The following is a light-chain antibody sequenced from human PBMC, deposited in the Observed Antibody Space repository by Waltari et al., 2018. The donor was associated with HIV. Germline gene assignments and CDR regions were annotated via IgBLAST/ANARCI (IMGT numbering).Light chain of an antibody. CDR3: ASYTARSIPWV. J-gene: IGLJ3*02. CDR1: SSDIGGYNY. CDR2: DVI. Sequence: QSALTQPASVSGSPGQSITISCTGTSSDIGGYNYVSWYQQHPGKPPKVLIYDVINQPSWFSVRFFVSKSGSSASLTISVFQAEYVADYYCASYTARSIPWVFGLVTKLTVL. V-gene: IGLV2-14*03.